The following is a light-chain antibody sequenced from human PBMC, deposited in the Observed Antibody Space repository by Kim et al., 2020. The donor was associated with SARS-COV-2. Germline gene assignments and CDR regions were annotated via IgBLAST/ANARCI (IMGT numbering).Light chain of an antibody. CDR2: EVS. J-gene: IGLJ3*02. CDR3: SSYSGSNNLL. CDR1: SSDIGTYYY. Sequence: GQSVPISCTGTSSDIGTYYYVSWYQQHPDKAPRLMIYEVSQRPSGVPDRFSGSKSGNTASLTVSGLQAEDEAHYYCSSYSGSNNLLFGGGTQLTVL. V-gene: IGLV2-8*01.